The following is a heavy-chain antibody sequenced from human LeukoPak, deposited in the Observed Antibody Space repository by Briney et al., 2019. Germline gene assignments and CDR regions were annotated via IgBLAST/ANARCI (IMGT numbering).Heavy chain of an antibody. J-gene: IGHJ2*01. CDR3: ARVGQEDWYFDL. V-gene: IGHV1-2*02. Sequence: ASVKVSCKASGYTFTGYYMHWVRQAPGQGLEWMGGINPHSGGTNYAQTFKGRITMSRDTSISTAYMELSRLRYDDTAVYYCARVGQEDWYFDLWGRGTLVTVSS. CDR1: GYTFTGYY. CDR2: INPHSGGT.